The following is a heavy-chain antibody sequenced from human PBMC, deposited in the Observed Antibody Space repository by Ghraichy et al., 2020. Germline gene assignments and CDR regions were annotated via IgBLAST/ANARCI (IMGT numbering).Heavy chain of an antibody. CDR2: INHSGST. CDR1: GGSFSGYY. J-gene: IGHJ2*01. CDR3: ARHDYGGNSLIWYFDL. Sequence: SQTLSLTCAVYGGSFSGYYWSWIRQPPGKGLEWIGEINHSGSTNYNPSLKSRVTISVDTSKNQFSLKLSSVPAADTAVYYCARHDYGGNSLIWYFDLWGRGTLVTVSS. D-gene: IGHD4-23*01. V-gene: IGHV4-34*01.